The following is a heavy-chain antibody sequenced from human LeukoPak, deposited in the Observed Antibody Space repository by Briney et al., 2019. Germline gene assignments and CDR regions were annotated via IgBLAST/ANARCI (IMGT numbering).Heavy chain of an antibody. V-gene: IGHV3-23*01. CDR3: VKDYRHGDYYHYMDV. J-gene: IGHJ6*03. Sequence: GGSLRLSCASSGLTFSSYVMTWVRQAPGKGLEWVSAIGSSDGGTYYADSVKGRFTISRDNSSNMLYLQMNSLRAEDTAVYFCVKDYRHGDYYHYMDVWGKGTTVTVSS. D-gene: IGHD3-16*02. CDR2: IGSSDGGT. CDR1: GLTFSSYV.